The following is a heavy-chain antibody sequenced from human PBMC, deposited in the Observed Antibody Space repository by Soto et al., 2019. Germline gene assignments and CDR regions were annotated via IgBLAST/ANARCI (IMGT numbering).Heavy chain of an antibody. Sequence: QVQLQESGPGLVKPSETLSLTCTVSGDSISRNYWNWIRQPPGKGLEWIGYNYHNGSTNYNPSPKSRVTMSIDTSKNQFALKLNSVTAADTAVYYCARSGEWLLLSHPHWYFEMWCRGTLVTVSS. D-gene: IGHD3-3*01. CDR1: GDSISRNY. V-gene: IGHV4-59*12. CDR2: NYHNGST. J-gene: IGHJ2*01. CDR3: ARSGEWLLLSHPHWYFEM.